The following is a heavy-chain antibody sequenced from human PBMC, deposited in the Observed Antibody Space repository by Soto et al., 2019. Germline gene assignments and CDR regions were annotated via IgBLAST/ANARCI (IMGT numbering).Heavy chain of an antibody. V-gene: IGHV4-59*01. D-gene: IGHD1-26*01. CDR3: ARHMPYGAGSLAGCDY. J-gene: IGHJ4*02. CDR1: GVSITGSY. CDR2: VYHSGTT. Sequence: SETLSLTCSVSGVSITGSYWSWIRQPPGKTLEWIGYVYHSGTTTYNPSLKSRVSISVDTSKNQFSLRLTSVIAADTAVYYCARHMPYGAGSLAGCDYWGEGLLVTLSS.